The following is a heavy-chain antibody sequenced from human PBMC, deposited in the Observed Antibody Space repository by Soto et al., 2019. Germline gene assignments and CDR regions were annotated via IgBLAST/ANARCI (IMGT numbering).Heavy chain of an antibody. Sequence: VKVSCKASGGTFSSYAISWVRQAPGQGLEWMGGIIPIFGTANYAQKFQGRVTITADESTSTAYMELSSLRSEDTAVYYCARIAVADHYYYYGMDVWGQGTTVTVSS. V-gene: IGHV1-69*13. D-gene: IGHD6-19*01. CDR2: IIPIFGTA. CDR3: ARIAVADHYYYYGMDV. J-gene: IGHJ6*02. CDR1: GGTFSSYA.